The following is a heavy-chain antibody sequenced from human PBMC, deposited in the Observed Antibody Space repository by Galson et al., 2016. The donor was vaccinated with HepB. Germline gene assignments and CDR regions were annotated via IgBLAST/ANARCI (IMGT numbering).Heavy chain of an antibody. CDR3: AKNVRFGGGSGDWFDP. D-gene: IGHD3-10*01. CDR1: GDSIRSSAYY. Sequence: TLSLTCTVSGDSIRSSAYYWSWIRQRPGKGPEWIGYIYYSGTTYYSPSLQTRARISLDDTSTNQFSLNLTSVTSADTAIYYCAKNVRFGGGSGDWFDPWGQGILVTVSS. J-gene: IGHJ5*02. V-gene: IGHV4-31*03. CDR2: IYYSGTT.